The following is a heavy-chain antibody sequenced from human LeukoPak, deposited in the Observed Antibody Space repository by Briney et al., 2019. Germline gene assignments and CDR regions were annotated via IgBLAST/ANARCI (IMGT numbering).Heavy chain of an antibody. D-gene: IGHD2-8*01. CDR3: AKEVEGLTVSINWFDP. V-gene: IGHV3-23*01. CDR2: VSGATGNS. J-gene: IGHJ5*02. Sequence: PGGSLRLSCAASGFTFSTYGMNWVRQAPGKGLEWVSSVSGATGNSYYADSVKGRFTISRDNSKNTLYLQMNSLRAEDTAVYYCAKEVEGLTVSINWFDPWGQGTLVTVSS. CDR1: GFTFSTYG.